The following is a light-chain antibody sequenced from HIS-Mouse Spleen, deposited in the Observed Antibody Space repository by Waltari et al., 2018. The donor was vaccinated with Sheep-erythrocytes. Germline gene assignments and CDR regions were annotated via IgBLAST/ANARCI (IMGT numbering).Light chain of an antibody. J-gene: IGLJ1*01. Sequence: QSALTQPRSVSGSPGQSVTISCTGTSSDVGGYNYVPWYQQHPGKAPKLMIYDVSKRPSGVPDRFSGSKSGNTASLTISGLQAEDEADYYCSSYTSSSTLVFGTGTKVTVL. V-gene: IGLV2-11*01. CDR3: SSYTSSSTLV. CDR2: DVS. CDR1: SSDVGGYNY.